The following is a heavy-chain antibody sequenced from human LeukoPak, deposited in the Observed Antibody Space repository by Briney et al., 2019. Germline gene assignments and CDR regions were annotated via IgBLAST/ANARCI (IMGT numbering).Heavy chain of an antibody. Sequence: GGSLRLSCAASGFTFSSYSMNWVRQAPGKGLEWVSSISSSSSYIYYADSVMGRFTISRDNAKNSLYLQMNSLRAEDTAVYYCATSYDSSGYYPTYYFDYWGQGTLVTVSS. CDR1: GFTFSSYS. CDR2: ISSSSSYI. J-gene: IGHJ4*02. CDR3: ATSYDSSGYYPTYYFDY. D-gene: IGHD3-22*01. V-gene: IGHV3-21*01.